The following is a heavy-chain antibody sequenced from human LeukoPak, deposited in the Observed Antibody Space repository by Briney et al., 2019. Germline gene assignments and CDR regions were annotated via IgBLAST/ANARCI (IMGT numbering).Heavy chain of an antibody. Sequence: GASVKVSCKASGYTFTSYGISWVRQAPGQGLEWMGWISAYNGNTNYAQKLQGRVTMTTDTSTSTAYMELRSLRSDDTAVYYCARARIVTFGGVIVSNPIDYWGQGTLVTVSP. J-gene: IGHJ4*02. CDR2: ISAYNGNT. V-gene: IGHV1-18*01. CDR3: ARARIVTFGGVIVSNPIDY. D-gene: IGHD3-16*02. CDR1: GYTFTSYG.